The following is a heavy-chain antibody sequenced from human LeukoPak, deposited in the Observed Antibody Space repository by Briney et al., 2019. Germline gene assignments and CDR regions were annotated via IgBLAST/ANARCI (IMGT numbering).Heavy chain of an antibody. CDR1: GFTFSSYG. CDR3: AKDREVARASYFDY. D-gene: IGHD1-26*01. V-gene: IGHV3-30*02. J-gene: IGHJ4*02. Sequence: HTGGSLRLSCAASGFTFSSYGMHWVRQAPGKGLEWVAFIRYDEIQKNYADSVKGRFSISRDNSGKTLYLQMNSLRTEDSAVYFCAKDREVARASYFDYWGQGTLVIVSS. CDR2: IRYDEIQK.